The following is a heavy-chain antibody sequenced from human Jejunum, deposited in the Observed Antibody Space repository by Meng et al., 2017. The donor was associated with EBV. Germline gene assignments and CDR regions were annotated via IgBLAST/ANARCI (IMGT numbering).Heavy chain of an antibody. Sequence: QVQLVQSGAEVKQPGASVKLSCKASGYTFTTYGMQWVRQAPGQSLEWMGWINTGYGDTKYSQRFQGRVTISRDTSANTAYMELSSLRSEDTAVYYCARDLLGDTPWCFDLWGSGTLRNVSS. CDR1: GYTFTTYG. CDR2: INTGYGDT. J-gene: IGHJ2*01. V-gene: IGHV1-3*04. CDR3: ARDLLGDTPWCFDL. D-gene: IGHD3-16*01.